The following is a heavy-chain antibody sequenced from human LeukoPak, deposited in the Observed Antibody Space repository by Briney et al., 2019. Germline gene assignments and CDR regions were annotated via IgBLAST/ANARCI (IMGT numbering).Heavy chain of an antibody. CDR1: GYTFTGYY. J-gene: IGHJ3*02. Sequence: ASVKVSCKASGYTFTGYYMHWVRQAPEQGLEWMGRINPNSGGTNYAQKFQGRVTMTRDTSISTAYMELSRLRSDDTAVYYCARGLKLYFDWFDAFDIWGQGTMVTVSS. D-gene: IGHD3-9*01. CDR3: ARGLKLYFDWFDAFDI. CDR2: INPNSGGT. V-gene: IGHV1-2*06.